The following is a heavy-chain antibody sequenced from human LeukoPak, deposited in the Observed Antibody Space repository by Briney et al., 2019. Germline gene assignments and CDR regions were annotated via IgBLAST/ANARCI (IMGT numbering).Heavy chain of an antibody. Sequence: QPGRSLRLSCAASGFTFSSYGMHWVRQAPGKGLEWVAVISYDGSNKYYADSVKGRFTISRDNSKNTLYLQMNSLRAEDTAVYYCAKDFGSGGDSNLDYWGQGTLVTVSS. CDR2: ISYDGSNK. J-gene: IGHJ4*02. CDR1: GFTFSSYG. V-gene: IGHV3-30*18. D-gene: IGHD2-21*02. CDR3: AKDFGSGGDSNLDY.